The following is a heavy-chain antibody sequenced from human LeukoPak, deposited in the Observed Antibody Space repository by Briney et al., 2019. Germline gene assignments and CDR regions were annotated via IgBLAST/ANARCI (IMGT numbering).Heavy chain of an antibody. CDR2: ISYDGSNK. J-gene: IGHJ4*02. CDR1: GFTFSSYA. CDR3: ARDTHGDIVVVPAAMPDC. Sequence: PGRSLRLSCAAYGFTFSSYAMHWVRQAPGKGLEWVAVISYDGSNKYYADSVKGRFTISRDNSKNTLYLQMNSLRAEDTAVYYCARDTHGDIVVVPAAMPDCWGQGTLVTVSS. V-gene: IGHV3-30*01. D-gene: IGHD2-2*01.